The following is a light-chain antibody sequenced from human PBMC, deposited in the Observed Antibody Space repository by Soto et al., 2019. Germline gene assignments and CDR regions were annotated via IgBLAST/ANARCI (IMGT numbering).Light chain of an antibody. Sequence: EIVITQTPLSSPFTLGHPSSISCRSSQGLVHSDGNTYLSWLQQRPGQSPQLLIYLGSNRASGVPDRFSGSGSGTDFTLKISRVEAEDVGVYYCMQGVQTPPITFGQGTRLEI. J-gene: IGKJ5*01. CDR1: QGLVHSDGNTY. CDR2: LGS. V-gene: IGKV2-28*01. CDR3: MQGVQTPPIT.